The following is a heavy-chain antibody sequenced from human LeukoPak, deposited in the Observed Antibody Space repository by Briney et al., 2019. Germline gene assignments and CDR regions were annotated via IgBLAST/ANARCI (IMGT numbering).Heavy chain of an antibody. J-gene: IGHJ4*02. Sequence: GGSLRLSCAASGFIFSSYAMSWVRQAPGKGLEWVSAISGSGGGTYYADSVKGRFTISRDNSKNTLYLQVNSLRAEDTAVYYCAKGETVTTTSFDYWGQGTLVTVSS. D-gene: IGHD4-17*01. CDR1: GFIFSSYA. V-gene: IGHV3-23*01. CDR2: ISGSGGGT. CDR3: AKGETVTTTSFDY.